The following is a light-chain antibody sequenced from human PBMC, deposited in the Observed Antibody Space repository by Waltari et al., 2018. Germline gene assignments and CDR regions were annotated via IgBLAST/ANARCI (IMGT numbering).Light chain of an antibody. CDR1: QGIAFY. V-gene: IGKV1-39*01. Sequence: DIQMTQSPSSLSGSIGDRVTITCRTSQGIAFYLNWYQQKPGQAPKLLIYHASNLQSGVPSRFSGRGSGTDFTLSISSLQPEDFATYYCQHTYTTPPPFGPGTKVDV. CDR2: HAS. J-gene: IGKJ3*01. CDR3: QHTYTTPPP.